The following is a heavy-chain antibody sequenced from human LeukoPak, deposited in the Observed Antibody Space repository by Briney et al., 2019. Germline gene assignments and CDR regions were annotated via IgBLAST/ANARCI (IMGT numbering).Heavy chain of an antibody. CDR1: GFTFTNYW. CDR2: IDIDGTGT. V-gene: IGHV3-74*01. J-gene: IGHJ4*02. CDR3: GTVFDH. Sequence: PGGSLRVSCAASGFTFTNYWMHWVSQAPGKGLVWVSRIDIDGTGTSYADSVKGRFTISRDNAKNTVSLQMNSLKAEDTAVYYCGTVFDHWGPGILVTVSS.